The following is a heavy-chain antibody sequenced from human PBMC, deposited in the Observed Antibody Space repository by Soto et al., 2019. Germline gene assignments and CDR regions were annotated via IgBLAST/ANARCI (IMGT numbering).Heavy chain of an antibody. V-gene: IGHV3-23*01. CDR2: ISGSGGST. CDR1: GFTFSSYA. Sequence: GESLKISCAASGFTFSSYAMSWVRQAPGKGLEWVSAISGSGGSTYYADSVKGRFTISRDNSKNTLYLQMNSLRAEDTAVYYCAKGGSSINIVVVVAATIGWFDPWGQGTLVTVSS. CDR3: AKGGSSINIVVVVAATIGWFDP. D-gene: IGHD2-15*01. J-gene: IGHJ5*02.